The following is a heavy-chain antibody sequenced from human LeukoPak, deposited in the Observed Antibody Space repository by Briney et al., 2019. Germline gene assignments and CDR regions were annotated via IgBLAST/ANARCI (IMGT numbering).Heavy chain of an antibody. Sequence: ASVKVSCKASGYTFTSYYMHWVRQAPGQGLEWMGIINPSGGSTSYAQKFQGRVTMTRDTSISTAYMELSRLRSDDTAVYYCARDSTLLWFGEYNWFDPWGQGTLVTVSS. D-gene: IGHD3-10*01. CDR2: INPSGGST. J-gene: IGHJ5*02. V-gene: IGHV1-46*01. CDR1: GYTFTSYY. CDR3: ARDSTLLWFGEYNWFDP.